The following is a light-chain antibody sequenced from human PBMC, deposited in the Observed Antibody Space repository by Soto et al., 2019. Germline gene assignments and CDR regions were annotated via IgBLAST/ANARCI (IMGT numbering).Light chain of an antibody. Sequence: QSPSFLSASVGDRVTITCRTSQDVSTFSAWHQQKPGKAPKLLIYAASSLQSGVPSRFSGSGSGTDFTLTISSLLPEDFATYYCQQSYSTLITFGQGTRLEIK. V-gene: IGKV1-39*01. CDR2: AAS. CDR1: QDVSTF. J-gene: IGKJ5*01. CDR3: QQSYSTLIT.